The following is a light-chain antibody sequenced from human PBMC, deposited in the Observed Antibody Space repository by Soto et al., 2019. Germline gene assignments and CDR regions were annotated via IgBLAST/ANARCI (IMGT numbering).Light chain of an antibody. Sequence: QSVLTQPRSVSGSPGQSVTISCTGTSSDVGGYNYVSWYQQHPHKAPKLIIYDISKRPSGVPDRFSGSKSGNTASLTISGLQAEDEADYYCCSYAVSPLYVFGTGTKLTVL. CDR1: SSDVGGYNY. CDR3: CSYAVSPLYV. V-gene: IGLV2-11*01. CDR2: DIS. J-gene: IGLJ1*01.